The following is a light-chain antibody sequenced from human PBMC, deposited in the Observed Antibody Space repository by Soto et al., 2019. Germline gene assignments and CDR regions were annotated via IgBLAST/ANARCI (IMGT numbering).Light chain of an antibody. CDR2: DTS. Sequence: EILLTQSPATLSLSPGDGATLSCRASQSVSTYLPSYQQKPGQAPRLLSYDTSNRATGIPARFSGSGTGTDFTLTISSLEREDFAVYYCQQRRHWPRTFCQGTKLEI. CDR1: QSVSTY. V-gene: IGKV3-11*01. J-gene: IGKJ2*01. CDR3: QQRRHWPRT.